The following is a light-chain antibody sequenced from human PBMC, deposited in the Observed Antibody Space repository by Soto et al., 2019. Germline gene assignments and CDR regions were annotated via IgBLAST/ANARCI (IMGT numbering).Light chain of an antibody. CDR3: QQYKNWPPLT. CDR2: GAF. Sequence: EIVMTQSPATLSVSPGETATLSCRASQSVTYNLAWYQQKPGQGPRLLIYGAFTRATGIPARFSGSGSGTEVPLTISSLQSEDFAVYYWQQYKNWPPLTVGGGTKVEIK. J-gene: IGKJ4*01. CDR1: QSVTYN. V-gene: IGKV3-15*01.